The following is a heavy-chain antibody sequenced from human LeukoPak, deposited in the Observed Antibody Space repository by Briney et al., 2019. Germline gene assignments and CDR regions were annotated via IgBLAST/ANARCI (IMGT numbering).Heavy chain of an antibody. D-gene: IGHD4-17*01. CDR3: ANRRATYGTWYYFDY. V-gene: IGHV3-30*02. CDR1: GFTFSSYG. Sequence: SGGSLRLSCAASGFTFSSYGMHWVRQAPGKGLEWVAFIRYDGSNKYYADSVKGRFTISRDNSKNTLYLQMNSLRAEDTAVYYCANRRATYGTWYYFDYWGQGTLVTVSS. J-gene: IGHJ4*02. CDR2: IRYDGSNK.